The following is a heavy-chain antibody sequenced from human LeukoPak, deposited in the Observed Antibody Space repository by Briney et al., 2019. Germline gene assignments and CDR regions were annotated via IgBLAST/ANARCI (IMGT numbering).Heavy chain of an antibody. J-gene: IGHJ4*02. Sequence: TGGSLRLSCAASGFTFSNFAMHWVRQAPGEGLQWVAVISFDGSNKYYADSVKGRFSISRDNSKDTLHLQMSSLRDEDTAVYFCAGVSESGWYYFDYWGQGTLVTVSS. CDR2: ISFDGSNK. CDR1: GFTFSNFA. CDR3: AGVSESGWYYFDY. D-gene: IGHD6-19*01. V-gene: IGHV3-30*03.